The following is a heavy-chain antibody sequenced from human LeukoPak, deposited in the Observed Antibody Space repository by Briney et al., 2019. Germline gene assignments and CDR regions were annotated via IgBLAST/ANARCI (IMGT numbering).Heavy chain of an antibody. D-gene: IGHD3-10*01. CDR2: IYYSGST. Sequence: SETLSLTCTVSGGSISSSSYYWGWIRQPPGKGLEWIGSIYYSGSTYYNPSLKSRVTISVDTSKNQLSLKLSSVTAADTAVYYCARVQDYYGSGSHFDYWGQGTLVTVSS. V-gene: IGHV4-39*07. CDR1: GGSISSSSYY. CDR3: ARVQDYYGSGSHFDY. J-gene: IGHJ4*02.